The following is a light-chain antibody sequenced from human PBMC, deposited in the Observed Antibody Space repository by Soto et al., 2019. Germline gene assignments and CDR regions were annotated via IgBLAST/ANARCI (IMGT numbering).Light chain of an antibody. CDR3: QQYNNWIT. CDR1: QSVSSN. V-gene: IGKV3-15*01. CDR2: AAS. Sequence: ERVMTQSPSTLSVCPWERATLSCRASQSVSSNLAWYQQKPGQAPRLLIYAASNRATGVPARFSGSWSGTEFTLTISSLQSEDFAVYYCQQYNNWITFGQGTRLEI. J-gene: IGKJ5*01.